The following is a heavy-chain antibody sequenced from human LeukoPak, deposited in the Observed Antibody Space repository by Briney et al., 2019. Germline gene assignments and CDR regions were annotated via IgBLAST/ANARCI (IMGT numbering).Heavy chain of an antibody. CDR2: INHSGST. CDR3: AREVRVRGWYRPAEYFQR. J-gene: IGHJ1*01. CDR1: GGSFSGYY. Sequence: SETLSLTCAVYGGSFSGYYWSWIRQPPGKGLEWIGEINHSGSTNYNPSLKSRVTISVDTSKNQFSLKLSSVTAADTAVYYCAREVRVRGWYRPAEYFQRWGQGTLVTVSS. D-gene: IGHD6-19*01. V-gene: IGHV4-34*01.